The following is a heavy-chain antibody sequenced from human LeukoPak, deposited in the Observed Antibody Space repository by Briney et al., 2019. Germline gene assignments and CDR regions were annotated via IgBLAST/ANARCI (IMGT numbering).Heavy chain of an antibody. Sequence: SVKVSCKASGGTFSSYAISWVRQAPGQGLEWMGGIIPIFGTANYAQKFQGRVTMTRDTSTSTVYMELSSLRSEDTAVYYCARGSKEYYFDYWGQGTLVTVSS. V-gene: IGHV1-69*05. D-gene: IGHD2/OR15-2a*01. CDR3: ARGSKEYYFDY. CDR2: IIPIFGTA. CDR1: GGTFSSYA. J-gene: IGHJ4*02.